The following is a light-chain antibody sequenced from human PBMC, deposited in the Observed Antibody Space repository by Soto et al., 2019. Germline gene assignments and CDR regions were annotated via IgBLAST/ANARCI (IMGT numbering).Light chain of an antibody. CDR1: QAIXSR. V-gene: IGKV1-5*03. Sequence: DIRMTQCPSTLSGSVGDRGTIACRASQAIXSRLDWYQQKPGKAPKFLXDAASTLKRGGPSRCSGSGSATEFTLTISSLQPDDVANYYFQHYNSDSEAFGQGTKVDIK. J-gene: IGKJ1*01. CDR2: AAS. CDR3: QHYNSDSEA.